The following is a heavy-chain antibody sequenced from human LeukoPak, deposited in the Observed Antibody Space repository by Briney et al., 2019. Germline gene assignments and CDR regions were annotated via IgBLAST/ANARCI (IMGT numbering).Heavy chain of an antibody. Sequence: SETLSLTCTVSGGSIINYYWSWIRQPPGKGLEWIGYIYYSGSTNYNPSLKSRVTISVDTSKNQFSLKLSSVTAADTAVYYCARAWYYYDSSGPFFDIWGQGTMVTVSS. CDR3: ARAWYYYDSSGPFFDI. CDR2: IYYSGST. J-gene: IGHJ3*02. CDR1: GGSIINYY. D-gene: IGHD3-22*01. V-gene: IGHV4-59*01.